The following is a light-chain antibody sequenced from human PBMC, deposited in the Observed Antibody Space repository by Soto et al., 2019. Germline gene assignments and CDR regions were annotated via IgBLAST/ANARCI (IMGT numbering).Light chain of an antibody. V-gene: IGKV1-5*03. J-gene: IGKJ1*01. Sequence: DIEMPQPPWTLSASVGDRVTITCRASQSISSWLAWYQQKPGKAPKLLIYKASSLESGVPSRFSGSGSGTEFTLTISSLQPDDFATYYCQQYNSYLWTFGQGTKVDNK. CDR2: KAS. CDR3: QQYNSYLWT. CDR1: QSISSW.